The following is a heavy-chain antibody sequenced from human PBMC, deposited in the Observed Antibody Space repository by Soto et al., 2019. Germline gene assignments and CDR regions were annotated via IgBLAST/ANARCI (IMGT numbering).Heavy chain of an antibody. CDR2: IIPIFGTA. D-gene: IGHD1-26*01. Sequence: QVQLVQSGAEVKKPGASVKVSCKASGYTFTSYYMHWVRQAPGQGLEWMGGIIPIFGTANYAQKFQGRVTITADKSTSTAYMELSSLRSEDTAVYYCATSGSYFGQYFDYWGQGTLVTVSS. CDR3: ATSGSYFGQYFDY. J-gene: IGHJ4*02. V-gene: IGHV1-69*06. CDR1: GYTFTSYY.